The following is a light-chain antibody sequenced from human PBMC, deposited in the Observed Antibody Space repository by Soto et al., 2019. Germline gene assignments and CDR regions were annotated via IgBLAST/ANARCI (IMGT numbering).Light chain of an antibody. CDR2: GAS. V-gene: IGKV3-15*01. CDR1: QSVSTD. J-gene: IGKJ1*01. Sequence: EVLVTQSPGTLSVSPGARVTLSCRASQSVSTDLAWYQQKPGQAPRLLIYGASIRAIGVPDRFSGGGSGTDFSLTISSLQSEDSAVYYCQQYFRWPPWTFGQGTKVEI. CDR3: QQYFRWPPWT.